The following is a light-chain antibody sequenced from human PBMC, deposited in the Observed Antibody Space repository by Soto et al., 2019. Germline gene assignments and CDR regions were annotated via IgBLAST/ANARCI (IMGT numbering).Light chain of an antibody. Sequence: QSVLTQPPSVSAAPGQKVTISFSGSSSNIGNNYVSWYQQLPGTAPKLLIYENNKRPSGIPDRFSGSKSGTSATLGITGLQTGDEADYYCGTWDSSLSEEVFGGGTKVTVL. CDR3: GTWDSSLSEEV. V-gene: IGLV1-51*02. J-gene: IGLJ2*01. CDR1: SSNIGNNY. CDR2: ENN.